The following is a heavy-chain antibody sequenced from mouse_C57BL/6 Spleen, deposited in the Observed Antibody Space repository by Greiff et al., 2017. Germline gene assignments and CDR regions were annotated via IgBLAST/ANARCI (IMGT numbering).Heavy chain of an antibody. D-gene: IGHD1-1*01. V-gene: IGHV14-3*01. CDR3: AISRYYGSSYDWYFDV. CDR2: IDPANGNT. J-gene: IGHJ1*03. Sequence: VQLQQSVAELVRPGASVRLSCTASGFNIKNTYMHWVKQRPEQGLEWIGRIDPANGNTKYAPKFQGKATITADTSPNTAYLQLRSLTSEDTAIYYCAISRYYGSSYDWYFDVWGTGTTVTVSS. CDR1: GFNIKNTY.